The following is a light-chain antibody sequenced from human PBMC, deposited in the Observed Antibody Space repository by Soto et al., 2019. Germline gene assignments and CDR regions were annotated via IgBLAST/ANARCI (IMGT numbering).Light chain of an antibody. Sequence: EIVLTQSPGNLSLSPGERATLSCRASQSVGSSYLAWYQQKPGQAPRLLIYGASSRATGIPDRFSGSGSGTDFTLTISRLEPEDFAVYYCQQYGSSPPITFGQGTRLEIK. CDR3: QQYGSSPPIT. V-gene: IGKV3-20*01. CDR1: QSVGSSY. J-gene: IGKJ5*01. CDR2: GAS.